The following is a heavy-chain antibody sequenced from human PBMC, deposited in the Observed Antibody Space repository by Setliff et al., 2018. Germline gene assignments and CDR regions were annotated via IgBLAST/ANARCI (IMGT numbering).Heavy chain of an antibody. Sequence: SETLSLTCTVSGGSISSSSYYWGWIRQPPGKGLEWIGYIYYSGTTNYNPSLKSRVTISVDTSKKQFSLKLSSVTAADTAVYYCARQPSSGAYYNPRPYYFDYWGQGTLVTVSS. CDR1: GGSISSSSYY. CDR3: ARQPSSGAYYNPRPYYFDY. D-gene: IGHD3-10*01. CDR2: IYYSGTT. J-gene: IGHJ4*02. V-gene: IGHV4-61*05.